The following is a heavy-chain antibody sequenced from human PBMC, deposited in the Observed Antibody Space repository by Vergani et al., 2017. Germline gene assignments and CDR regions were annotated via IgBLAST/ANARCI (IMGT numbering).Heavy chain of an antibody. CDR2: IYTSGST. J-gene: IGHJ6*03. D-gene: IGHD6-6*01. CDR1: GGSISSGSYY. Sequence: QVQLQESGPGLVKPSQTLSLTCTVSGGSISSGSYYWSWIRQPAGKGLEWIGRIYTSGSTNYNPSLKSRVTISVDTSKNQFSLKLSSVTAADTAVYYCARGGSSSTGGYYYYXMDVWGKGTTVTVSS. CDR3: ARGGSSSTGGYYYYXMDV. V-gene: IGHV4-61*02.